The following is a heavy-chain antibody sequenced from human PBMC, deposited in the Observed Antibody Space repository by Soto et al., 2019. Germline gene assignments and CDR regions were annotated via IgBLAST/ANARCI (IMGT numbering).Heavy chain of an antibody. CDR1: GDSVSSNSAA. CDR3: AKGRSYYYYYGVDV. Sequence: SQTLSLTCAISGDSVSSNSAACNWIRQSPSRGLEWLGRTYYRSKWYNDYAVSVKSRITINPDTSKNQFSLQLNSVTPEDTALYYCAKGRSYYYYYGVDVWGQGTTVTVSS. J-gene: IGHJ6*02. V-gene: IGHV6-1*01. CDR2: TYYRSKWYN.